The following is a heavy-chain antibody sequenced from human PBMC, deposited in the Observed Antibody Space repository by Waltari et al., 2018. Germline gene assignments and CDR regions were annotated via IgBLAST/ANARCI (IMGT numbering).Heavy chain of an antibody. Sequence: QVQLVESGGGVVQPGGSLRLSCAASGFTFNNYGMHWVRQAPGKGLEGVAFIKYDGRNKDYGDSVKGRFTISRDNSKNTLYLQMNSLRAEDTAVYYCAKGRDVVVERYFDCWGQGTLVTVSS. CDR2: IKYDGRNK. CDR1: GFTFNNYG. CDR3: AKGRDVVVERYFDC. J-gene: IGHJ4*02. D-gene: IGHD2-15*01. V-gene: IGHV3-30*02.